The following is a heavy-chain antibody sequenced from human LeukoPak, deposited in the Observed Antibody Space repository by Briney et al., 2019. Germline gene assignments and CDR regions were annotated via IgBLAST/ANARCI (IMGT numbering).Heavy chain of an antibody. V-gene: IGHV3-23*01. J-gene: IGHJ4*02. D-gene: IGHD3-22*01. CDR1: GFTFSSYA. CDR3: AKCDRPYYYDSSGYYPDDY. Sequence: GGSLRLSCAASGFTFSSYAMSWVRQAPGKGLEWVSAISGSGGSTYYADSVKGRFTISRDNSKNTLYPQMNSLRAEDTAVYYCAKCDRPYYYDSSGYYPDDYWGQGTLVTVSS. CDR2: ISGSGGST.